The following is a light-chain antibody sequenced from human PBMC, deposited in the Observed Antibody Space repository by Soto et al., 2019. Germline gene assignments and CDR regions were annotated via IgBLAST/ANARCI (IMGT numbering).Light chain of an antibody. J-gene: IGKJ5*01. CDR3: QQSYSTLSIS. Sequence: DIQMTQSPSSLSASVGDRVTITCRASESISRHLNWYQQKPGKAPNLLIYAASTLQNGVPSRFSSSGSGTDFTLTISSLQPEDFATYYCQQSYSTLSISFGQGTRLEIK. CDR1: ESISRH. V-gene: IGKV1-39*01. CDR2: AAS.